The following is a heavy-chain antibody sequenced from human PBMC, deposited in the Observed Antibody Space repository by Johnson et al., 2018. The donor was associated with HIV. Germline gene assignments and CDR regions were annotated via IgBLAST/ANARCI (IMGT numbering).Heavy chain of an antibody. CDR3: ARDPGGSLGAFDI. J-gene: IGHJ3*02. CDR2: INWNGGST. Sequence: MQLVESGGGVVRPGGSLRLSCAASGFTFDDHGMSWVRQAPGKGLEWVSGINWNGGSTGYADSVKGRFTISRDNSKNTLYLQMNSLRVEDTAVYYCARDPGGSLGAFDIWGQGTIVTVSS. D-gene: IGHD1-26*01. V-gene: IGHV3-20*04. CDR1: GFTFDDHG.